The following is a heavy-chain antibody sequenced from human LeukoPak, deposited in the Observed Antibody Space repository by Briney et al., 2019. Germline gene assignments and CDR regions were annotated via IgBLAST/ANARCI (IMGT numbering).Heavy chain of an antibody. V-gene: IGHV1-69*01. CDR1: GGTFSSYA. CDR3: ASSQRSSGWYGLGY. CDR2: IIPIFGTA. J-gene: IGHJ4*02. D-gene: IGHD6-19*01. Sequence: ASVKVSCKASGGTFSSYAISWVRQAPGQGLEWMGVIIPIFGTANYAQKFQGRVTITADESTSTAYMELSSLRSEDTAVYYCASSQRSSGWYGLGYWGQGTLVTVSS.